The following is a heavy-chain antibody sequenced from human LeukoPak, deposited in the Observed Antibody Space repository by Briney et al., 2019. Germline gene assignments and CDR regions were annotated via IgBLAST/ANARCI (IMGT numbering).Heavy chain of an antibody. Sequence: SETLSLTCTVSGGSISSYYWSWIRQPAGKGLEWIGRIYTSGGTNYNPSLKSRVTMSVDTSKNQFSLKLSSVTAADTAVYYCARVGSGWYGGYYYMDVWGKGTTVTVSS. D-gene: IGHD6-19*01. CDR1: GGSISSYY. CDR2: IYTSGGT. V-gene: IGHV4-4*07. J-gene: IGHJ6*03. CDR3: ARVGSGWYGGYYYMDV.